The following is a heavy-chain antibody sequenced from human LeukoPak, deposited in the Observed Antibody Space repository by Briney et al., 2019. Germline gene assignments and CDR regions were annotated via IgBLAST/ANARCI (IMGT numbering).Heavy chain of an antibody. J-gene: IGHJ4*02. D-gene: IGHD3-10*01. V-gene: IGHV3-30*03. Sequence: GRSLRLSCAASGFTFSNYGIHWVRQAPGKGLEWVSFISHDGSKIYYADSVKGRYTVSRDNSKNTLYLQMDSLRPEDTAVYYCARRQEKFGELLALDYWGQGTLVTVSS. CDR2: ISHDGSKI. CDR1: GFTFSNYG. CDR3: ARRQEKFGELLALDY.